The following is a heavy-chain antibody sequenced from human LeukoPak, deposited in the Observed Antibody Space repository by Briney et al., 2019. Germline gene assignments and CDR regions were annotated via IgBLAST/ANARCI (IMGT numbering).Heavy chain of an antibody. CDR1: GFTFSTCA. D-gene: IGHD3-10*01. CDR3: AKDRDGSGGFDY. V-gene: IGHV3-30*04. Sequence: GRSLRLACAASGFTFSTCAMHWVRQAPGKGLEGVAVISYDGTNIYYADFVRGRFTISRDNSKNTLYLQMNSLRPEDTAVYYCAKDRDGSGGFDYWGQGTLVTVSS. J-gene: IGHJ4*02. CDR2: ISYDGTNI.